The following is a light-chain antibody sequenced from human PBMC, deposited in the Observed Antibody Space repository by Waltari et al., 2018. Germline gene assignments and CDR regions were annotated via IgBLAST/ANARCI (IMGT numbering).Light chain of an antibody. CDR2: RND. Sequence: QSVLTQPPSASGTPGQRVTISCSGRASNIGDNVVNWYQQFPGKAPKLVIYRNDKPPAGVPARFSCSKSGTSASLAISGLQSEDEADYYCATWDDSPNGHWVFGGGTKVTVL. CDR1: ASNIGDNV. J-gene: IGLJ3*02. V-gene: IGLV1-44*01. CDR3: ATWDDSPNGHWV.